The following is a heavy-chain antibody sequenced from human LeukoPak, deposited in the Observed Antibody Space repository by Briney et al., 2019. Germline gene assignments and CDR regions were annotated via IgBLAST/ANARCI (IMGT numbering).Heavy chain of an antibody. CDR2: INPNSGGA. V-gene: IGHV1-2*02. J-gene: IGHJ4*02. Sequence: ASVKVSCKASGYTFTGYYMHWVRQAPGQGLEWMGWINPNSGGANYAQKFQGRVTMTRDTSISTAYMELSRLRSDDTAVYYCARVYYYDSSGYYYVGAFDYWGQGTLVTVSS. CDR3: ARVYYYDSSGYYYVGAFDY. CDR1: GYTFTGYY. D-gene: IGHD3-22*01.